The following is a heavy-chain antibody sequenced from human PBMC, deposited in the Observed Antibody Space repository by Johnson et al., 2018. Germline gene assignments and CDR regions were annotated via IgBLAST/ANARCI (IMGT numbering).Heavy chain of an antibody. CDR3: ARSILATVSRDAFDI. J-gene: IGHJ3*02. CDR2: IYHSGST. V-gene: IGHV4-4*02. Sequence: VQLLESGPGLVKXSGTLSLXCAVSGGSISSSNWWSWVRQPPGKGLEWIGEIYHSGSTNYNPSLKSRVTISVDKSKNQFSLTLSSVTAADPAVYYCARSILATVSRDAFDIWGQGTMVTVSS. CDR1: GGSISSSNW. D-gene: IGHD4-17*01.